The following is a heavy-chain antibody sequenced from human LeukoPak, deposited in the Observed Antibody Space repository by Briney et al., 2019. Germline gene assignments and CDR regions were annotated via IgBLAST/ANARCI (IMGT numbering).Heavy chain of an antibody. CDR3: AKDSPRRGYKDYYYYGMDV. CDR1: GFTFSSYA. D-gene: IGHD5-18*01. Sequence: GGSLRPSCAASGFTFSSYAMSWVRQAPGKGLEWVSAISGSGGSTYYADSVKGRFTISRGNSKNTLYLQMNSLRAEDTAVYYCAKDSPRRGYKDYYYYGMDVWGQGTTVTVSS. J-gene: IGHJ6*02. CDR2: ISGSGGST. V-gene: IGHV3-23*01.